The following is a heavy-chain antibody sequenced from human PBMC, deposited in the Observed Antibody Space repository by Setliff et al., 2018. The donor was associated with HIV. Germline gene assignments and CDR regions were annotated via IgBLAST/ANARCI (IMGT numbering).Heavy chain of an antibody. CDR3: ARDRSTWNYGKNYMDV. CDR2: IHYSGAT. Sequence: SETLSLTCTVSGGSISSHYWIWIRQPPGKGLEWIGYIHYSGATNYNPSLKSRVTISLDTSRTQFSLRLSSVTAADTAVYYCARDRSTWNYGKNYMDVWGKGTTVTVSS. CDR1: GGSISSHY. V-gene: IGHV4-59*11. D-gene: IGHD1-7*01. J-gene: IGHJ6*03.